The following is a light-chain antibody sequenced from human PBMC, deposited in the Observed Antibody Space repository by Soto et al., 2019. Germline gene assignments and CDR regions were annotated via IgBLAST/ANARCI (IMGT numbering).Light chain of an antibody. Sequence: QSALTQPASVSGSPGQSITISCTGTSSDVGSYNLVSWYQQHPGKAPKLMIYEGSKRPSGVSNRFSGSKSGNTASLTISGLQAEDEADYYCCSYAVTDVVFGGGTQLTVL. CDR1: SSDVGSYNL. CDR3: CSYAVTDVV. CDR2: EGS. V-gene: IGLV2-23*01. J-gene: IGLJ2*01.